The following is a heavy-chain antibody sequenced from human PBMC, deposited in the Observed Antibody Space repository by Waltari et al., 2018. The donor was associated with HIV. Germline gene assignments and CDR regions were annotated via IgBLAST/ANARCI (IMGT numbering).Heavy chain of an antibody. D-gene: IGHD6-13*01. V-gene: IGHV4-61*01. CDR3: ARVIAAAGLRFDS. CDR2: TYYSGRT. J-gene: IGHJ4*02. CDR1: GDAVSSGSFY. Sequence: QVQLQESGPGLVKPSETLSLTYTVSGDAVSSGSFYWSWMRQPPGKGLEWLGNTYYSGRTSYNPSLKSRVTISIDASKNQFSLKLRSVTAADTAVYYCARVIAAAGLRFDSWGQGTLVTVSS.